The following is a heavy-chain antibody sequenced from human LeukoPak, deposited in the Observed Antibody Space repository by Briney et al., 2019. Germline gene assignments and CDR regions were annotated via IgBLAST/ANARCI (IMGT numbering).Heavy chain of an antibody. CDR2: IYYSGST. Sequence: SETLSLTCTVSGGSISSSSYYWGWIRQPPGNGLEWIGSIYYSGSTYYNPSLKSRVTISVDTSKNQFSLKLSSVTAADTAVYYCALFVSGGAMATQFDYWGLGTLVTVSS. CDR1: GGSISSSSYY. CDR3: ALFVSGGAMATQFDY. D-gene: IGHD5-24*01. J-gene: IGHJ4*02. V-gene: IGHV4-39*07.